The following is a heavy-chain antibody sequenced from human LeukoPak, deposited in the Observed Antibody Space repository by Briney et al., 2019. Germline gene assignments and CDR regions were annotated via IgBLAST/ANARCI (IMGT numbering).Heavy chain of an antibody. D-gene: IGHD4-11*01. Sequence: GGSLRLSCAAYGLTFSNYWMNWVRQVPGKRMEWVSSISDNRHYKYYADSVKGRFTISTDNAKNSLSLQMNSLRADDTAVYYCARGGKLDYPFDYWGQGTLVTVSS. CDR3: ARGGKLDYPFDY. CDR1: GLTFSNYW. CDR2: ISDNRHYK. J-gene: IGHJ4*02. V-gene: IGHV3-21*06.